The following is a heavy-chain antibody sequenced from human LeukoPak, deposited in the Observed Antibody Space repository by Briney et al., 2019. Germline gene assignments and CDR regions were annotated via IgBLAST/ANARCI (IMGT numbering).Heavy chain of an antibody. CDR1: GYSFSNYW. J-gene: IGHJ4*02. Sequence: GESLKISCEGSGYSFSNYWLGWVRQMPGKGVEWRGIIYPGGSDTRYSPSFQGQVTISADKSISTAYLQWSSLKAADTAMYYCARVDYYDRSGYFDYWGQGTQVTVSS. D-gene: IGHD3-22*01. V-gene: IGHV5-51*01. CDR3: ARVDYYDRSGYFDY. CDR2: IYPGGSDT.